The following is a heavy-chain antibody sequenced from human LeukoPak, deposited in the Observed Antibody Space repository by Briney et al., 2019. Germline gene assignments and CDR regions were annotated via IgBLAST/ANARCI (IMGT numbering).Heavy chain of an antibody. V-gene: IGHV1-2*02. CDR2: INPNSGGT. J-gene: IGHJ5*02. CDR3: ARNGRIAVAGMGAWFDP. Sequence: GASVKVSCKASGYTFTGYYMHWVRQAPGQGLEWMGWINPNSGGTNYAQKFQGRVTMTRDTSISTAYMELSSLRSEDTAVYYCARNGRIAVAGMGAWFDPWGQGTLVTVSS. D-gene: IGHD6-19*01. CDR1: GYTFTGYY.